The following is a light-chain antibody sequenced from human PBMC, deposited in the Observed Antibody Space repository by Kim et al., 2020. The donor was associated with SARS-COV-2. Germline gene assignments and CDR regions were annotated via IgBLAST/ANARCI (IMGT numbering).Light chain of an antibody. Sequence: DIQMTQSPSSLSAYVGDRVTITCRASQSISTYLNWFQQKPGKPPKLLIYAASNLQRGVPSRFSGSGSGTDFTLTISSLQAEDFASYFCQQSYGISWTFGQGPKVDIK. CDR3: QQSYGISWT. J-gene: IGKJ1*01. V-gene: IGKV1-39*01. CDR1: QSISTY. CDR2: AAS.